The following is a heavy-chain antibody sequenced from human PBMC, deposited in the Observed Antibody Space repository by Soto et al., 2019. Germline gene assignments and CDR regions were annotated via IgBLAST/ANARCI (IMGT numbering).Heavy chain of an antibody. CDR1: GYTFTSYG. Sequence: ASVKVSCKASGYTFTSYGISWVRQAPGQGLEWMGWISTYNGDTNYPQNLQGRITMTTDTSTSTAYMELRSLRSDDTAVYYCARDPKGDYDFDYWGKGTLVTVSS. CDR3: ARDPKGDYDFDY. CDR2: ISTYNGDT. D-gene: IGHD4-17*01. V-gene: IGHV1-18*01. J-gene: IGHJ4*02.